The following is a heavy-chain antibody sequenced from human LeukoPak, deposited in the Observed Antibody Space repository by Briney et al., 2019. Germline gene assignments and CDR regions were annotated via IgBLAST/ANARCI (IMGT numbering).Heavy chain of an antibody. D-gene: IGHD6-6*01. CDR2: IYYSGST. Sequence: SETLSLTCTVSGGSISSSSYYWGWIRQPPGKGLEWIGSIYYSGSTYYNPSLKSRVTISVDTSKNQFSLELSSVTAADTAVYYCARVVAARHYYYYYMDVWGKGTTVTVSS. V-gene: IGHV4-39*07. J-gene: IGHJ6*03. CDR3: ARVVAARHYYYYYMDV. CDR1: GGSISSSSYY.